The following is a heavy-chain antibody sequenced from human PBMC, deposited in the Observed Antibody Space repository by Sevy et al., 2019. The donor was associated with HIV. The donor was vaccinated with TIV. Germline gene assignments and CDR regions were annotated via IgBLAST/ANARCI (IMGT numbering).Heavy chain of an antibody. Sequence: GGSLRLSCAVSGFTFSSYGMHWVRQAPGKGLEWVAVVSYDGSHKYYGESVKGRFTISRDNSKNTVSLQMNSLRDEDTAVYYYAKGSRATGSAFDVWGQGTIVTVSS. CDR3: AKGSRATGSAFDV. J-gene: IGHJ3*01. CDR1: GFTFSSYG. V-gene: IGHV3-30*18. D-gene: IGHD2-15*01. CDR2: VSYDGSHK.